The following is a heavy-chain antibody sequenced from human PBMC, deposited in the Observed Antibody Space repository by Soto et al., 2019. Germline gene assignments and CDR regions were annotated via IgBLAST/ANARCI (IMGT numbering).Heavy chain of an antibody. CDR3: AGALAVALIDY. J-gene: IGHJ4*02. Sequence: QVQLVQSGAEVKKPGASVKVSCKASGYTFTSYGISWVRPAPGQGLEWMGWISAYNGNTKYAQELQGRGTMTTDTSTSTAYMGLRSLRSDDTAGYCGAGALAVALIDYWGQGTLVTVSS. V-gene: IGHV1-18*01. CDR1: GYTFTSYG. D-gene: IGHD6-19*01. CDR2: ISAYNGNT.